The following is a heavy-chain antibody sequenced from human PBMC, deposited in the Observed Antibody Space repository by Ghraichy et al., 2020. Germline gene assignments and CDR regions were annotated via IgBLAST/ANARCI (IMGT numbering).Heavy chain of an antibody. CDR3: ARERYDYVWGSYRYTGLDY. CDR2: IYYSGST. V-gene: IGHV4-59*01. Sequence: SETLSLTCTVSGGSISSYYWSWIRQPPGKGLEWIGYIYYSGSTNYNPSLKSRVTISVDTSKNQFSLKLSSVTAADTAMYYCARERYDYVWGSYRYTGLDYWGQGTLVTVSS. D-gene: IGHD3-16*02. CDR1: GGSISSYY. J-gene: IGHJ4*02.